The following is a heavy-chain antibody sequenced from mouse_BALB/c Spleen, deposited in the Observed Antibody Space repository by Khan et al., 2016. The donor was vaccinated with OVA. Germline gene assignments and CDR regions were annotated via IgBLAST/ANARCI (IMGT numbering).Heavy chain of an antibody. D-gene: IGHD1-1*02. J-gene: IGHJ2*01. CDR1: GYSITSDYA. CDR2: ISYSGNT. CDR3: ARIYGGDVDY. V-gene: IGHV3-2*02. Sequence: EVQLQESGPGLVKPSQSLSLTCTVTGYSITSDYAWNWIRQFPGNKLEWMGYISYSGNTKYNPSLKSRISITRDTSKNQFFLHFNSVTTEDTATYYGARIYGGDVDYWGQGTTLTVSS.